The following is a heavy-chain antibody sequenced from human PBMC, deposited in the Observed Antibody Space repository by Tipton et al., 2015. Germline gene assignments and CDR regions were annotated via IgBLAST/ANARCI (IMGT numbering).Heavy chain of an antibody. CDR3: AKDMGSSWGFDY. D-gene: IGHD2-2*01. V-gene: IGHV3-23*01. Sequence: SLRLSCAASGFTFSSSSMNWVRQAPGKGLEWVSAIGGTSGSTYYADSVRGRFIISGDKSSNTVYLHINSLRAEDSAVYYCAKDMGSSWGFDYRGQGTLVTVSS. CDR1: GFTFSSSS. J-gene: IGHJ4*02. CDR2: IGGTSGST.